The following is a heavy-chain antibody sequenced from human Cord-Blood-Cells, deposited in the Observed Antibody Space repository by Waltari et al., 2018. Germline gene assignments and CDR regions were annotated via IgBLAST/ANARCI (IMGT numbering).Heavy chain of an antibody. V-gene: IGHV1-45*02. CDR3: VTREAFDI. CDR1: GYTFTYRY. Sequence: QMQLVQSGAEVKKTGSSVKVSCKASGYTFTYRYLHWVRQAPGQALEWMGWITPFNGNTNYAQKFQDRVTITRDRSMSTAYMELSSLRSEDTAMYYCVTREAFDIWGQGTMVTVSS. D-gene: IGHD3-10*01. CDR2: ITPFNGNT. J-gene: IGHJ3*02.